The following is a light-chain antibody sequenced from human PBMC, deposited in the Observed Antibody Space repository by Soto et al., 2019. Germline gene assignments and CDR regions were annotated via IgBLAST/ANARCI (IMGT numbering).Light chain of an antibody. CDR2: CAS. CDR1: QSVLDNSDNRNY. CDR3: QQYYSSPQA. V-gene: IGKV4-1*01. Sequence: DIVMTQSPDSLAVSLGARAILNCKASQSVLDNSDNRNYLAWYQQKSGQPPRLITYCASSRNSGVPDRFIGSESGTDFILTIGSLQAEDAAVYFCQQYYSSPQAFGQGTNVDIK. J-gene: IGKJ1*01.